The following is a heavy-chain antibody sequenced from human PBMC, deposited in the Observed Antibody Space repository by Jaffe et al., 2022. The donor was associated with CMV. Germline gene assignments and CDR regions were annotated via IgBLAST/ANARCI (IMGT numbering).Heavy chain of an antibody. Sequence: QVQLQQWGAGLLKPSETLSLTCAVYGGSFSGYYWSWIRQPPGKGLEWIGEINHSGSTNYNPSLKSRVTISVDTSKNQFSLKLSSVTAADTAVYYCARGGTIFDYVWGSYRYPDFDPWGQGTLVTVSS. D-gene: IGHD3-16*02. CDR2: INHSGST. CDR1: GGSFSGYY. CDR3: ARGGTIFDYVWGSYRYPDFDP. V-gene: IGHV4-34*01. J-gene: IGHJ5*02.